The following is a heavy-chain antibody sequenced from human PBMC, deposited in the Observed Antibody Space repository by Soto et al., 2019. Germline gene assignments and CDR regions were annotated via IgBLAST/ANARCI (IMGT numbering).Heavy chain of an antibody. Sequence: QVQLVQSGAEVKKPGASVKVSCKASGYTFTGYYMHWVRQAPGQGLEWMGWINPNSGGTNYAQKFQGWVTMTRDTSTSKAYRERSRLKPDATPVYYCARGGEAYSSSPSNYYDYMDVWGKGTTVTVSS. CDR3: ARGGEAYSSSPSNYYDYMDV. D-gene: IGHD6-6*01. J-gene: IGHJ6*03. V-gene: IGHV1-2*04. CDR2: INPNSGGT. CDR1: GYTFTGYY.